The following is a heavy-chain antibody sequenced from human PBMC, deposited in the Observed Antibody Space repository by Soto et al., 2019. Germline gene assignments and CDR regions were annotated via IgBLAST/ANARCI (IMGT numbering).Heavy chain of an antibody. CDR3: AKVVTYYYDSSGNGPFDI. D-gene: IGHD3-22*01. Sequence: RGSLRLSCAASGFTFSSYAMSWVRQAPGKGLEWVSAISGSGGSTYYADSVKGRFTISRDNSKNTLYLQMNSLRAEDTAVYYCAKVVTYYYDSSGNGPFDIWGQGTMVTVSS. J-gene: IGHJ3*02. CDR1: GFTFSSYA. V-gene: IGHV3-23*01. CDR2: ISGSGGST.